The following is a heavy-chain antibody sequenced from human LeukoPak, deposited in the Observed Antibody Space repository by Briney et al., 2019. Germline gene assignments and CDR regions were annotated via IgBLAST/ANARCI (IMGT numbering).Heavy chain of an antibody. Sequence: PGGSLRLSCAASGFTVSSNYMSWVRQAPGKGLEWVSVIYSGGSTYYADSVKGRFTISRDNAKNSLYLQMNSLRAEDPAVYYCARLGFPVYYYYMDVWGKGTTVSVSS. CDR2: IYSGGST. V-gene: IGHV3-53*01. CDR1: GFTVSSNY. CDR3: ARLGFPVYYYYMDV. J-gene: IGHJ6*03. D-gene: IGHD2-15*01.